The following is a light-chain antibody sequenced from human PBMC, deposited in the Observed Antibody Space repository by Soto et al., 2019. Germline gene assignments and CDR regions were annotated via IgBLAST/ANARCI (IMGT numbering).Light chain of an antibody. CDR3: QQYGSSPPVYT. V-gene: IGKV3-20*01. J-gene: IGKJ2*01. CDR1: QSVSSSY. CDR2: GAS. Sequence: EIVLTQSPGTLSLSPGERATLSCRASQSVSSSYLAWYQQKPGQAPRLLIYGASSRATGIPDRFSGSGSGTDFTLTSSRREPEDGAVYYCQQYGSSPPVYTFVQGTKLELK.